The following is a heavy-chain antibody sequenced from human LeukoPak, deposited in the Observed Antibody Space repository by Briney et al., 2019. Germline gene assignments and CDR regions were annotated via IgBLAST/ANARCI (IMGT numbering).Heavy chain of an antibody. D-gene: IGHD6-19*01. CDR2: IYYSGST. CDR3: AREGAGTDY. V-gene: IGHV4-59*01. J-gene: IGHJ4*02. CDR1: GGSISGYY. Sequence: SETLSLTCTVSGGSISGYYWSWIRQPPGKGLEWIGYIYYSGSTNYSPSLRSRVTISVDTSKNQFSLKLSSVTAADTAVYYCAREGAGTDYWGQGTLVTVSS.